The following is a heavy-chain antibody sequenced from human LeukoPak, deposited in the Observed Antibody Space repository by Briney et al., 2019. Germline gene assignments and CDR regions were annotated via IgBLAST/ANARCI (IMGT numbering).Heavy chain of an antibody. CDR2: IYPGDSDT. D-gene: IGHD5-18*01. CDR1: GYSFTSYW. CDR3: ARHPGGYSCGYDFDY. J-gene: IGHJ4*02. Sequence: GESLKISCKGSGYSFTSYWIGWVRQMPGKGLEWMGIIYPGDSDTRYSPSFQGQVTISADKSISTAYLQWSSLKASDTAMYYCARHPGGYSCGYDFDYWGQGTLVTVSS. V-gene: IGHV5-51*01.